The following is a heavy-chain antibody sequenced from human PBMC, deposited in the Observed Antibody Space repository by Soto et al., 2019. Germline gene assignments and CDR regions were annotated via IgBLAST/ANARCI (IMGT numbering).Heavy chain of an antibody. CDR1: GGSISSYY. CDR3: ARGGLRFLEWLSMGPYYYGMDV. J-gene: IGHJ6*02. CDR2: IYYSGST. Sequence: SETLSLTCTVSGGSISSYYWSWIRQPPGKGLEWIGYIYYSGSTNYNPSLKSRVTISVDTSKNQFSLKLSSVTAADTAVYYCARGGLRFLEWLSMGPYYYGMDVWGQGTTVTVSS. D-gene: IGHD3-3*01. V-gene: IGHV4-59*01.